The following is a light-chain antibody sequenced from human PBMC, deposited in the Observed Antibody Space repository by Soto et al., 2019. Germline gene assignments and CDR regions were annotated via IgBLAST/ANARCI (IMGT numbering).Light chain of an antibody. CDR3: QQYNNWPRAT. CDR1: QSINNN. V-gene: IGKV3-15*01. Sequence: EILMTQSPATLSLSPGERATLSCRASQSINNNLAWYQQKPGQAPRLFMFHASSRATGVPARFSGSGSETEFNLTISSLQSEDFAVYYCQQYNNWPRATFGGGTKVETK. CDR2: HAS. J-gene: IGKJ4*01.